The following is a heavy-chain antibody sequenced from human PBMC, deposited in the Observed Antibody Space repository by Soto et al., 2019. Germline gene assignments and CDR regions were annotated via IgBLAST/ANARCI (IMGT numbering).Heavy chain of an antibody. CDR1: GFTFSSYG. Sequence: PGGCLRLSCAASGFTFSSYGMHWVRQAPGKGLEWVAVISYDGSNKYYADSVKGRFTISRDNSKNTLYLQMNSLRAEDTAVYYCAKDPLQNGSGSHTVNWFDPWGQGTLVTVSS. D-gene: IGHD3-10*01. J-gene: IGHJ5*02. V-gene: IGHV3-30*18. CDR2: ISYDGSNK. CDR3: AKDPLQNGSGSHTVNWFDP.